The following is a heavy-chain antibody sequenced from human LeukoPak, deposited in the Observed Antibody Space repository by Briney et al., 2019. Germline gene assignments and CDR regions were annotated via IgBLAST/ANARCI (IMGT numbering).Heavy chain of an antibody. CDR2: FDPEDGET. J-gene: IGHJ6*03. CDR1: GYTLTELS. D-gene: IGHD6-19*01. Sequence: ASVKVSCKVSGYTLTELSMHWVRQAPGKGLEWMGGFDPEDGETIYAQKFQGRVTITADESTSTAYMELSSLRSEDTAVYYCARVESGWAHRYSYYYYYMDVWGKGTTVTISS. V-gene: IGHV1-24*01. CDR3: ARVESGWAHRYSYYYYYMDV.